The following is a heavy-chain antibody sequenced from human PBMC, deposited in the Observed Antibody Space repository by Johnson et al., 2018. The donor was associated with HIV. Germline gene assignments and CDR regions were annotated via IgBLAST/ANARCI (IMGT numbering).Heavy chain of an antibody. CDR3: ARGVAGVPGLDDVFDI. D-gene: IGHD3/OR15-3a*01. CDR1: GFTFDDYG. Sequence: VQLVESGGGFVQPGRSLRLSCAASGFTFDDYGMHWVRQAPGKGLEWVSGVGLRGDTQHSDSVKGRFTISSEDDRESVFLQMNRLRAGDTALYFGARGVAGVPGLDDVFDIWGQGTMVTVSP. V-gene: IGHV3-13*01. J-gene: IGHJ3*02. CDR2: VGLRGDT.